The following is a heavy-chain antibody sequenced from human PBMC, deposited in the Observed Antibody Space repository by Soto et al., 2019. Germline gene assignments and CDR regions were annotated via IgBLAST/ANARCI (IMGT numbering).Heavy chain of an antibody. V-gene: IGHV3-7*04. D-gene: IGHD1-20*01. Sequence: GGSLRLSCAASGFTFSNHWINWIRQTPGRGLEWLAVIKQDGSEKYYVDSVKGRFTVPRDNAMNSSYLQMNSLKVDDTAVYYCARDWYMDYWGQGALVTVSS. CDR2: IKQDGSEK. J-gene: IGHJ4*02. CDR3: ARDWYMDY. CDR1: GFTFSNHW.